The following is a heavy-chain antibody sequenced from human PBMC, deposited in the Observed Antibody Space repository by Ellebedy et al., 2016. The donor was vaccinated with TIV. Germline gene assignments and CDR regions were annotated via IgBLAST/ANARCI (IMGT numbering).Heavy chain of an antibody. J-gene: IGHJ6*02. CDR3: AKVEGGYYFYGMDV. CDR1: GGTFSTYA. V-gene: IGHV1-69*13. Sequence: AASVNVSCKASGGTFSTYAITWVRQAPGQGLEWMGGIIPIYGTPNYAQKFQGRVTITADESTSTAYMELSSLSSEDTAMYYCAKVEGGYYFYGMDVWGQGTTVTVSS. D-gene: IGHD3-16*01. CDR2: IIPIYGTP.